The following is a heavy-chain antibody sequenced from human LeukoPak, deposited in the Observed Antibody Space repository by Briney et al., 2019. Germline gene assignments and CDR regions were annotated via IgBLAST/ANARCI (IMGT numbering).Heavy chain of an antibody. V-gene: IGHV3-23*01. CDR3: AKAILVWVTAPDY. J-gene: IGHJ4*02. D-gene: IGHD2-21*02. CDR1: GFTFRSSD. CDR2: IRGSGGST. Sequence: GGSLRLSCAASGFTFRSSDMSWVRQAPGKGLEWVSVIRGSGGSTYYADSVKGRFTMSRDNSKNTVHLQMNSLRVEDTAVYYCAKAILVWVTAPDYWGQGILVTVSS.